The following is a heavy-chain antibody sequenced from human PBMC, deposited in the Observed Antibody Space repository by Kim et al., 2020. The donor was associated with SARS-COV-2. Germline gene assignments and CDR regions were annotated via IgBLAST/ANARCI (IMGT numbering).Heavy chain of an antibody. V-gene: IGHV3-23*01. Sequence: GGSLRLSCVASRSSFSNYAMTWVRRAPGKGLEWVSTVSGNGGTTYYANSVKGRFTISRDNSKNTLYLQMNSLKAEDTAIYYCANYGSGSYKGRPYYNNGMDVWGQGTTVSVSS. CDR1: RSSFSNYA. J-gene: IGHJ6*02. D-gene: IGHD3-10*01. CDR3: ANYGSGSYKGRPYYNNGMDV. CDR2: VSGNGGTT.